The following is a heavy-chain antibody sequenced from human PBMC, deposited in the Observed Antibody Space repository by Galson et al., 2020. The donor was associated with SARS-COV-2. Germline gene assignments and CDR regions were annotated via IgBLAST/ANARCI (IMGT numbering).Heavy chain of an antibody. Sequence: ASVKVSCKASGYTFTTYYMHWVRQAPGQGLEWMGIINPSGDITSYAQKFQGRVTMTRDTSTSTVYMELSGMRSEDTAVYYCAGQYTSSPNWFDPWGQGTLVTVSS. CDR2: INPSGDIT. D-gene: IGHD6-13*01. V-gene: IGHV1-46*01. CDR3: AGQYTSSPNWFDP. J-gene: IGHJ5*02. CDR1: GYTFTTYY.